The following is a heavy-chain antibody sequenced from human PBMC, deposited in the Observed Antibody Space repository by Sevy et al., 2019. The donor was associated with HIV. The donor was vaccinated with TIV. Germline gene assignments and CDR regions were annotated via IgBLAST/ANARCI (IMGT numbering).Heavy chain of an antibody. CDR1: GGTFSSYA. CDR3: ARVRLGYCSGGSCFLGYFDY. Sequence: AAVKVSCKASGGTFSSYAISWVRQAPGQGLEWMGGIIPIFGTANYAQKFQGRVTITADESTSTAYMELSSLRSEDTAVYYCARVRLGYCSGGSCFLGYFDYWGLGTLVTVSS. J-gene: IGHJ4*02. D-gene: IGHD2-15*01. V-gene: IGHV1-69*13. CDR2: IIPIFGTA.